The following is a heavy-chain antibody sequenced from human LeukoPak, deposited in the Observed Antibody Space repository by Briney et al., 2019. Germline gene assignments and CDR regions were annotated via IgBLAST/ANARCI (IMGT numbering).Heavy chain of an antibody. CDR1: GYTFTSYG. CDR3: ARVGQWPVVGPGGDY. Sequence: GASVKVSCKASGYTFTSYGISWVRQAPGQGLEWMGWISAYNGNTNYAQKLQGRVTMTTDTSTSTAYMELRSLRSDDTAVYYCARVGQWPVVGPGGDYWGQGTLVTVSS. CDR2: ISAYNGNT. D-gene: IGHD6-19*01. V-gene: IGHV1-18*01. J-gene: IGHJ4*02.